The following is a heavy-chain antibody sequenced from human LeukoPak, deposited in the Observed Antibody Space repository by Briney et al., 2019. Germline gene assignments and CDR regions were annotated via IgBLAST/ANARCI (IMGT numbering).Heavy chain of an antibody. CDR1: GGSISSSDYY. Sequence: PSETLSLTCTVSGGSISSSDYYWGWIRQPPGTGLEWIGSIYYSGSTYYNPSLKSRVTISVDTSKNQFSLKLSSVTAADTAVYYCARDLSPAGSRIADINWFDPWGQGTLVTVSS. D-gene: IGHD6-13*01. CDR3: ARDLSPAGSRIADINWFDP. V-gene: IGHV4-39*07. J-gene: IGHJ5*02. CDR2: IYYSGST.